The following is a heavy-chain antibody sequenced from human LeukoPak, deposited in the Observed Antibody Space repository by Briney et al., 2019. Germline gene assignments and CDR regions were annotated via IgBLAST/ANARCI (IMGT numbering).Heavy chain of an antibody. CDR3: ARGLGYYDSSGYYYEYFQH. J-gene: IGHJ1*01. Sequence: SETLSLTCTVSGGSISSHYWSRIRQPPGKGLEWIGYIYYSGSTNYNPSLKSRVTISVDTSKNQFSLKLSSVTAADTAVYYCARGLGYYDSSGYYYEYFQHWGQGTLVTVSS. D-gene: IGHD3-22*01. V-gene: IGHV4-59*11. CDR1: GGSISSHY. CDR2: IYYSGST.